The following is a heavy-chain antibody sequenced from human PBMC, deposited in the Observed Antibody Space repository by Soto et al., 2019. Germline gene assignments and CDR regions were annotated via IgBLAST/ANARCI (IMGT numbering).Heavy chain of an antibody. D-gene: IGHD4-17*01. Sequence: ETLSLTCAVYGGSFSGYYWSWIRQPPGKGLEWIGEINHSGSTNYNPSLKSRVTISVDTSKNQFSLKLSSVTAADTAVYYCARRTEHSYGDYIFDYWGKGTLVTVSS. V-gene: IGHV4-34*01. CDR2: INHSGST. J-gene: IGHJ4*02. CDR3: ARRTEHSYGDYIFDY. CDR1: GGSFSGYY.